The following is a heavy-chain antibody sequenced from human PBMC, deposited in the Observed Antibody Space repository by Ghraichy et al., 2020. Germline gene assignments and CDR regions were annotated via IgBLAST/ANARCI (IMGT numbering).Heavy chain of an antibody. CDR3: ARHRVGRGRDYYYYMDV. V-gene: IGHV4-39*01. CDR2: IYYSGST. Sequence: SETLSLTCTVSGGSISSSSYYWGWIRQPPGKGLEWIGSIYYSGSTYYNPSLKSRVTISVDTSKNQFSLKLSSVTAADTAVYYCARHRVGRGRDYYYYMDVWGKGTTVTVSS. CDR1: GGSISSSSYY. J-gene: IGHJ6*03. D-gene: IGHD3-10*01.